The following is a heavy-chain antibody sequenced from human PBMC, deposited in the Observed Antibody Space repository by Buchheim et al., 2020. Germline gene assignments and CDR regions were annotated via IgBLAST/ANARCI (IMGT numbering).Heavy chain of an antibody. CDR1: AFTFSSYG. CDR2: ISRSSSAI. Sequence: EMQLVESGGGLVQPGGSLRLSCAASAFTFSSYGMKWVRQAPGKGLEWVAYISRSSSAIYYSDSVKGRFTISRDNAKHSLYLQMNSLRAEDTAVYYCAREMEDYGDYPYWGQGTL. V-gene: IGHV3-48*01. D-gene: IGHD4-17*01. CDR3: AREMEDYGDYPY. J-gene: IGHJ4*02.